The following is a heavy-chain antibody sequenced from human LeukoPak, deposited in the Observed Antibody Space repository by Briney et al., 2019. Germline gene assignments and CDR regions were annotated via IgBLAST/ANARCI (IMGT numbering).Heavy chain of an antibody. D-gene: IGHD6-13*01. CDR1: GFTFSSYG. CDR3: ARDRGSIAAAGIDY. Sequence: GGSLRLSCAASGFTFSSYGMHWVRQAPGKGLEWVAVIWYDGSNKYYADSVKGRFTISRDNSKNTLYLQMNSLRAEDTAVYYCARDRGSIAAAGIDYWGQGTLVTVSS. J-gene: IGHJ4*02. V-gene: IGHV3-33*01. CDR2: IWYDGSNK.